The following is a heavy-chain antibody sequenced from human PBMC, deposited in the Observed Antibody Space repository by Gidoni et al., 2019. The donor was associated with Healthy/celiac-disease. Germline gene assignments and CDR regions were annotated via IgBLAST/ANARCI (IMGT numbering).Heavy chain of an antibody. Sequence: QLQLQESRPGLVKPSETLSPTCTVSGGSIRSSRYYWRWIRQPPGKGLEWIGSIYYSGSTYYNPSIKSRVTISVDTSKNQFSLKLSSVTAADTAVYYCARLAWGYQLPGIDYWGQGTLVTVSS. V-gene: IGHV4-39*01. D-gene: IGHD2-2*01. CDR1: GGSIRSSRYY. J-gene: IGHJ4*02. CDR3: ARLAWGYQLPGIDY. CDR2: IYYSGST.